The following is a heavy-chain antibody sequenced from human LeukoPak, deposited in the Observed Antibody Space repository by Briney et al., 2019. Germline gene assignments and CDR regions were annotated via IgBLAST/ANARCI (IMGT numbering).Heavy chain of an antibody. CDR1: GFTFSKYD. J-gene: IGHJ4*02. D-gene: IGHD6-19*01. Sequence: PGGSLRLSCSASGFTFSKYDMHWVRQAPGKGLEYVSAINDNGRSTYYAASVKGRFHVSIDNYKSTLYLQMSSLRAEDTAVYSCVKYSGGWSYDYWGQGTLVTVSA. V-gene: IGHV3-64D*09. CDR2: INDNGRST. CDR3: VKYSGGWSYDY.